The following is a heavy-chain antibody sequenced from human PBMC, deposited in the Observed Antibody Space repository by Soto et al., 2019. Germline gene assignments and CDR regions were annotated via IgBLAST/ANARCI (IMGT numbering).Heavy chain of an antibody. V-gene: IGHV1-69*13. J-gene: IGHJ5*02. Sequence: ASVKVSCKASGGTFSSYAISWVRQAPGQGLEWMGGIIPIFGTANYAQKFQGRVTITADESTSTAYMELSSLRSEDTAVYYCARAGVVLMVYATYNWFDPWGQGTLVTVSS. D-gene: IGHD2-8*01. CDR2: IIPIFGTA. CDR3: ARAGVVLMVYATYNWFDP. CDR1: GGTFSSYA.